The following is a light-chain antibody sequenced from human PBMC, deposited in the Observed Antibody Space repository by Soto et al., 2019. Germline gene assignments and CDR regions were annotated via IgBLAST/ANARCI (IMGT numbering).Light chain of an antibody. Sequence: DIQMTQSPSSLSASVGDRVTITCRASQDISNYLAWYQQQPGKVPELLIYAASTLQSGVPSRFSGSGSATDFTLTISSLQPEDVATYYCQKFNSGPFTFGPGTTVDIK. V-gene: IGKV1-27*01. CDR3: QKFNSGPFT. CDR1: QDISNY. J-gene: IGKJ3*01. CDR2: AAS.